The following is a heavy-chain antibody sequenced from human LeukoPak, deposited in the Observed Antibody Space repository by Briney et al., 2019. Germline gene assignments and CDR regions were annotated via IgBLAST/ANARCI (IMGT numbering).Heavy chain of an antibody. CDR3: ARRSKLAAAGPYYYYYYMDV. CDR1: GGSITSYY. D-gene: IGHD6-13*01. V-gene: IGHV4-59*12. CDR2: IYYSGST. Sequence: PSETLSFTGTVSGGSITSYYWSWIRQPPGKGLEGIGYIYYSGSTNYNPSLKSRVTISVDTSKNQFSLKLSSVTAADTAVYYCARRSKLAAAGPYYYYYYMDVWGKGTTVTISS. J-gene: IGHJ6*03.